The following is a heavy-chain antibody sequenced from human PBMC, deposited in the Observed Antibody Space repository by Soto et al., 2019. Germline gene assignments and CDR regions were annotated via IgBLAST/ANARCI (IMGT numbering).Heavy chain of an antibody. CDR3: ARGGVVRGNWFDP. CDR2: ISAHDSKT. D-gene: IGHD3-10*01. V-gene: IGHV1-18*04. CDR1: DYTFTRSG. Sequence: QVQLVQSGAEVKKPGASVKVSCTASDYTFTRSGINWVRQAPGQGLEWMGWISAHDSKTNYAQNLQGRVTLTTDTSTSTAYMELRSLRADDTAVYYCARGGVVRGNWFDPWGQGTLVTVSS. J-gene: IGHJ5*02.